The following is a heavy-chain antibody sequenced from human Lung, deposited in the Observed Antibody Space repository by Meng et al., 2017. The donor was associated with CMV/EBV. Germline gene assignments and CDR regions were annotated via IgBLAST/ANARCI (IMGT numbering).Heavy chain of an antibody. CDR2: IYYDGSNK. CDR3: AHGGGDC. V-gene: IGHV3-30-3*01. D-gene: IGHD2-15*01. J-gene: IGHJ4*02. CDR1: GFTFSSYA. Sequence: QVQRVGFGGGVVQPGRSLRLSCAASGFTFSSYAMHWVRQAPGKGLEWVAVIYYDGSNKYYADSVKGRFTISRDNSKNTLYLQMNSLRAEDTAVYYCAHGGGDCWGQGTLVTVSS.